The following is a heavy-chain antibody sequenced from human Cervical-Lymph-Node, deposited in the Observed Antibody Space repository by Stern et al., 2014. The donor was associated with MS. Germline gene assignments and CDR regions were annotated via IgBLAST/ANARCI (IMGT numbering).Heavy chain of an antibody. D-gene: IGHD1-26*01. CDR2: ISYDGSNQ. Sequence: VQLVQSGVGVVQPGRSLRLSCAASVFTFSSYGMHWVRQAPGQGLEWVSVISYDGSNQYYADSVKGRFTISRDNSKNTLYLQMNSLRAEDTAVYYCAKDLGGSYYHYYYGMDVWGQGTTVTVSS. CDR3: AKDLGGSYYHYYYGMDV. CDR1: VFTFSSYG. V-gene: IGHV3-30*18. J-gene: IGHJ6*02.